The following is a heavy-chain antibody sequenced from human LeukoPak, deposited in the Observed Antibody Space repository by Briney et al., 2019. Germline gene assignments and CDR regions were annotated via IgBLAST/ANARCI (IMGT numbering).Heavy chain of an antibody. V-gene: IGHV6-1*01. D-gene: IGHD5-24*01. CDR2: TYYRSKWYN. Sequence: SQTLSLTSAISGDSASSNSATWNWIRQSPSRGLEWLGRTYYRSKWYNDYAVSVKSRITFSPDTSKNQFSLQLNSVTPEDTAVYCWARRTDDYNSLDYWGQGTLVTVSS. J-gene: IGHJ4*02. CDR1: GDSASSNSAT. CDR3: ARRTDDYNSLDY.